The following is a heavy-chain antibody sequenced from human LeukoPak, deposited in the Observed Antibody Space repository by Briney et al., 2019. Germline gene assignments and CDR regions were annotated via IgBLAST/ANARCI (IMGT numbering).Heavy chain of an antibody. V-gene: IGHV3-30*18. Sequence: GRSLTLSCVASGFTFSSYGIHCVRQAPGKGLEWVAVVSSDGSINYNADSVKGRFTISRENCKNTLYLQMNSLRAEDTAVYYCAKEPKKGYYGMDVWGQGTTVTVSS. CDR3: AKEPKKGYYGMDV. CDR1: GFTFSSYG. CDR2: VSSDGSIN. J-gene: IGHJ6*02.